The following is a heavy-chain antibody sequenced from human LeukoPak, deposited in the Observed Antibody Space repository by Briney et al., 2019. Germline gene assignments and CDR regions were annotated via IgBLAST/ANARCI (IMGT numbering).Heavy chain of an antibody. J-gene: IGHJ2*01. V-gene: IGHV3-23*01. CDR2: ISGSGAFT. D-gene: IGHD1-26*01. CDR3: AKDRTVGASYWYFDL. Sequence: GGSLRLSCAASGSTFNTYAMSWVRQAPGTGLEWVSTISGSGAFTKYADSVTGRFTISRDSSKNTLFLHMNSLRVEDTAIYYCAKDRTVGASYWYFDLWGRGTLVTVSS. CDR1: GSTFNTYA.